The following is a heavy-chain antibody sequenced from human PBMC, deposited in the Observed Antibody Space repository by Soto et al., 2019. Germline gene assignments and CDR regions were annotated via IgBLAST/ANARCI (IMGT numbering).Heavy chain of an antibody. CDR3: TRHNPPFDY. CDR2: IRSKANSYAT. CDR1: GFTFSGSA. J-gene: IGHJ4*02. Sequence: EVQLVESGGGLVQPGGSLKLSCAASGFTFSGSAMHWVRQASGKGLEWVGRIRSKANSYATAYAASGKGRFTISRDDSKNTAYLQMNSLKTEDTAVYYCTRHNPPFDYWGQGALVTVSS. V-gene: IGHV3-73*01.